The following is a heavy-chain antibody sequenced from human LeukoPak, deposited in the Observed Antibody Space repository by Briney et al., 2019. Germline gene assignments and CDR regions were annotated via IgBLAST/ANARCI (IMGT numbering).Heavy chain of an antibody. CDR1: GFTFSSYA. V-gene: IGHV3-23*01. CDR2: ISGSGGST. J-gene: IGHJ4*02. CDR3: AKVDCSGGSCYYPDY. D-gene: IGHD2-15*01. Sequence: GGSLRLSCAASGFTFSSYAMSWVRQAPGKGPEWVSAISGSGGSTYYASSVKGRFTISRDNSKNTLYLQMNSLRAEDTAVYYCAKVDCSGGSCYYPDYWGQGTLVTVSS.